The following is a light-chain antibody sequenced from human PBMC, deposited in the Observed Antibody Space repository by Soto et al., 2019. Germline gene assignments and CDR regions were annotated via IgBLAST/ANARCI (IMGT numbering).Light chain of an antibody. CDR3: QQSYSRMT. Sequence: DIQMRQSPSSLSASVGDGVAIACRTSQSISSYVSWHQQKPRKAPKLLIYAASRLESGAPSRFSGSRSGTDFTLTISSLQPEDFATYYCQQSYSRMTFGQGTKVDIK. CDR1: QSISSY. V-gene: IGKV1-39*01. CDR2: AAS. J-gene: IGKJ1*01.